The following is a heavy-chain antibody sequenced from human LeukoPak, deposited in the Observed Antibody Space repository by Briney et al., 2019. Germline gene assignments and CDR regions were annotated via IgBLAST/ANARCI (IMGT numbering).Heavy chain of an antibody. D-gene: IGHD3-3*01. CDR1: GGSFSGYY. CDR3: ARGPTLFTIFGVVSHYYYYMDV. Sequence: PSETLSLTCAVYGGSFSGYYWSWIRQPPGKGLEWIGEINHSGSTNCNPSLKSRVTISVDTSKNQFSLKLSSVTAADTAVYYCARGPTLFTIFGVVSHYYYYMDVWGKGTTVTVSS. CDR2: INHSGST. J-gene: IGHJ6*03. V-gene: IGHV4-34*01.